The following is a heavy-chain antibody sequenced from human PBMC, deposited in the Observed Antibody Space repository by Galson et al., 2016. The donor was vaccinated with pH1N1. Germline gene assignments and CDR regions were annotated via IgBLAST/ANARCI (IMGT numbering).Heavy chain of an antibody. CDR2: INQDGDKK. CDR3: ARRYFDY. D-gene: IGHD3-9*01. J-gene: IGHJ4*02. V-gene: IGHV3-7*01. CDR1: GFHFSNYW. Sequence: LRLSCAASGFHFSNYWMQWVRQAPGKGLRWVANINQDGDKKYYVGSVEGRFTISRDNAKNSLYLQMNNLRDEDTAMYFCARRYFDYWGQGALVTVSS.